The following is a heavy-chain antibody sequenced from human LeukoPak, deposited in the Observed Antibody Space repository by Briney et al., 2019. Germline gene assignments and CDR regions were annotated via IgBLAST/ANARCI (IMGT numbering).Heavy chain of an antibody. V-gene: IGHV4-34*01. CDR2: INHSGST. Sequence: SETLSLTCAVYGGSFSGYYWSWIRQPPGKGLEWIGEINHSGSTNYNPSLKSRVTISVDTSKNQFSLKLSSVTAADTAVYYCARAPPYDFWSLYNWFGPWGQGTLVTVSS. CDR1: GGSFSGYY. J-gene: IGHJ5*02. CDR3: ARAPPYDFWSLYNWFGP. D-gene: IGHD3-3*01.